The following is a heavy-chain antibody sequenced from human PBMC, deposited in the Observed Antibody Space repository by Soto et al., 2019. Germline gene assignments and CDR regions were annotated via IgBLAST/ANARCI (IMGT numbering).Heavy chain of an antibody. Sequence: ASVKVSCKVSGYTLTELSMHWVRQAPGKGLEWMGGFDPEDGETIYAQKFQGRVTMTEDTSTDTAYMELSSLRSEDTAVYYCATPTYGSGSYYNEFNYWGQGTLVTVSS. CDR1: GYTLTELS. V-gene: IGHV1-24*01. D-gene: IGHD3-10*01. CDR3: ATPTYGSGSYYNEFNY. CDR2: FDPEDGET. J-gene: IGHJ4*02.